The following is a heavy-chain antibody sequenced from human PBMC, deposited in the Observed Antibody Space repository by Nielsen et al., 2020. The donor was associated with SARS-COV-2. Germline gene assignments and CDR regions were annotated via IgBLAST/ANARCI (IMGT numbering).Heavy chain of an antibody. CDR3: TKGAQLGDY. J-gene: IGHJ4*02. Sequence: GESLKISCSASGFTFSVYPMQWVRQAPGRGLEYVSVINNDGTITYYVDSVKGRFTISRDNSKNTLYLQMNSLRAEDTAVYYCTKGAQLGDYWGQGTLVTVSS. CDR2: INNDGTIT. V-gene: IGHV3-64*04. CDR1: GFTFSVYP. D-gene: IGHD6-13*01.